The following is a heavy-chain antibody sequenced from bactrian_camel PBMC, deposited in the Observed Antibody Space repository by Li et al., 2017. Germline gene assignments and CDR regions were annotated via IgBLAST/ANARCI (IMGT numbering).Heavy chain of an antibody. CDR2: IDNNGIT. D-gene: IGHD3*01. J-gene: IGHJ4*01. CDR3: GVDTGAPPENLDEWVQWIDS. CDR1: GNTNRDTN. Sequence: HVQLVESGGGSVQAGGSLRLSCVASGNTNRDTNWGWFRKYPGQRRFGVARIDNNGITRYVDSVKGRFTISRDKAENTLHLQMNSLQPEDTAMYYCGVDTGAPPENLDEWVQWIDSWGQGTQVTVSS. V-gene: IGHV3S53*01.